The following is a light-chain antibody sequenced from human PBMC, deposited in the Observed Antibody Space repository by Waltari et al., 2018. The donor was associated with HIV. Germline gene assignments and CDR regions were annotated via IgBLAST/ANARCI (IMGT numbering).Light chain of an antibody. V-gene: IGLV1-47*01. CDR2: RNN. CDR1: STNIGRNY. Sequence: QSVLTPPLSASGTPGQRVTTSCSGRSTNIGRNYVSWYQHLPGTAPKLLIYRNNQRPSGVPGRFSGSKSGTSASLAISGLRSEDEADYYCATWDDSLSGSLFGGGTKLTVL. CDR3: ATWDDSLSGSL. J-gene: IGLJ2*01.